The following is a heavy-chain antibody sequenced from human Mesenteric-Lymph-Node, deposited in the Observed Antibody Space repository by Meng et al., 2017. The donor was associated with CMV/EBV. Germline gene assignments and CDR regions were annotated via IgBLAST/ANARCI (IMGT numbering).Heavy chain of an antibody. V-gene: IGHV3-74*01. CDR3: ADFEVG. J-gene: IGHJ4*02. CDR2: ISSDGTRL. CDR1: GFTFRTYW. D-gene: IGHD1-26*01. Sequence: GGSLRLSCVASGFTFRTYWMHWVRQVPGKGLVWVSGISSDGTRLFYADSAKGRFTISRENTKNTLYLQMNSLSAEDTGVYYCADFEVGWGQGTLVTVSS.